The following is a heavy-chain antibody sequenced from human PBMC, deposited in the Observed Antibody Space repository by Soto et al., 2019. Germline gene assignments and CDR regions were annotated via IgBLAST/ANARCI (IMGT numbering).Heavy chain of an antibody. Sequence: HPWGSLRLSCAASGFTFMAYAIHLGRHAPCKGLEWVAIISYDGTRKYYADSVKGRFTISRDNSKNTLYLQMNSLRAEDTAVHYCAREQFYAMDVWGQGTTVTVS. J-gene: IGHJ6*02. CDR2: ISYDGTRK. D-gene: IGHD6-19*01. CDR3: AREQFYAMDV. CDR1: GFTFMAYA. V-gene: IGHV3-30-3*01.